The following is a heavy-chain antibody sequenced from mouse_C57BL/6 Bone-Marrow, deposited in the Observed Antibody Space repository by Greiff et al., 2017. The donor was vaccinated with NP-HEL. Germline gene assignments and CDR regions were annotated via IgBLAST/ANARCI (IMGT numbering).Heavy chain of an antibody. CDR3: ARGPFAY. V-gene: IGHV1-15*01. Sequence: VQLQQSGAELVRPGASVTLSCKASGYTFTDYEMHWVKQTPVHGLEWIGAIDPETGGTASNQKFKGKAILTADKSSSTAYMEVRSLTSEDADVYYCARGPFAYWGQGTLVTVSA. J-gene: IGHJ3*01. CDR1: GYTFTDYE. CDR2: IDPETGGT.